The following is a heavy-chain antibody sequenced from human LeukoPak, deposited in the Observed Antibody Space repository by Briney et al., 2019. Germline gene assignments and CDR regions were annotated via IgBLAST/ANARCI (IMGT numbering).Heavy chain of an antibody. CDR3: ARGSGGWNYEDY. Sequence: GGSLRLSCAASGFTFSSYSMNWVRQAPGKGLEWVSYISSSSGTIYYADSVKGRFTISRDNAKNSLYLQMNSLRAEDTAVYYCARGSGGWNYEDYWGQGTLITVSS. CDR1: GFTFSSYS. V-gene: IGHV3-48*01. CDR2: ISSSSGTI. D-gene: IGHD1-7*01. J-gene: IGHJ4*02.